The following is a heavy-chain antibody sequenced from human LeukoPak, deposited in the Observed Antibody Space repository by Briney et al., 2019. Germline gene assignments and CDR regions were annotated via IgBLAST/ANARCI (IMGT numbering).Heavy chain of an antibody. J-gene: IGHJ6*03. V-gene: IGHV1-2*02. Sequence: ASVKVSCKPSGYTFTGYYMHWVRQAPGQGLEWMGWINPSSGGTNYPQKFQGRVTMTRDTSLSTAYMELSGLRSDDTAVYYCARGVVAATFYYYMDVWDKGTTVTVAS. D-gene: IGHD2-15*01. CDR2: INPSSGGT. CDR3: ARGVVAATFYYYMDV. CDR1: GYTFTGYY.